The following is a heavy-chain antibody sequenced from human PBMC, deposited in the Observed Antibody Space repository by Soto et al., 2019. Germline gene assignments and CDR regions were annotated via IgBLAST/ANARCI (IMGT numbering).Heavy chain of an antibody. CDR1: GFSFSSYG. CDR3: AKQESDWNGHFDY. V-gene: IGHV3-30*18. J-gene: IGHJ4*02. Sequence: QVQLVESGGGVVQPGRSLRLSCAASGFSFSSYGMHWVRQAPGKGLEWVAMISYDGTDEYYADSVKGRFTISRDNSKNAVYLRMNSLRAEDTAVSYCAKQESDWNGHFDYWGQGTLVAVSS. CDR2: ISYDGTDE. D-gene: IGHD1-1*01.